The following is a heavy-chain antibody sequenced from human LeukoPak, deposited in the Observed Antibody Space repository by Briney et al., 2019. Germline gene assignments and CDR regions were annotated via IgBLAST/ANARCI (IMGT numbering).Heavy chain of an antibody. CDR3: AKELQVDTRYNAFDI. Sequence: PGGSLRLSCAASGFTFNIYAMSWVRQAPGKGLEWVAGFSSRDDSTYYADSVKGPFTISRDHSMNTLYLHMNSLRAEDTAVYYCAKELQVDTRYNAFDIWGQGTMVTVSS. J-gene: IGHJ3*02. CDR2: FSSRDDST. V-gene: IGHV3-23*01. CDR1: GFTFNIYA. D-gene: IGHD3-16*02.